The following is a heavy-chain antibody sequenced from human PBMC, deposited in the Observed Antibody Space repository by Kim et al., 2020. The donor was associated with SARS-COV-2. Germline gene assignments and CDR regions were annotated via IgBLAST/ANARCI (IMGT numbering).Heavy chain of an antibody. CDR3: AKTEVDINLGSYWFDP. CDR2: IHSSGTRTA. CDR1: GGSISGSY. V-gene: IGHV4-59*01. Sequence: SETLSLTCIVSGGSISGSYWSWIRQSPAKGLEWIGYIHSSGTRTANYNPSLESRVAMSVDMSANQFSLKLNFVTAADTAVYFCAKTEVDINLGSYWFDPWGQGMLVSVSS. D-gene: IGHD5-12*01. J-gene: IGHJ5*02.